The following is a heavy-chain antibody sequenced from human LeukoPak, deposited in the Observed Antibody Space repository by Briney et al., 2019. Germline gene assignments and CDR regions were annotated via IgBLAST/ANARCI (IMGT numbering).Heavy chain of an antibody. Sequence: SVKVSCKASGGTFSSYAISWVRQAPGQGLEWMGRIIRIFGTANYAQKFQGRVTITTDESTSTAYMELSSLRSEDTAVYYCARGGGGYCSSTSCGNFDYWGQGTLVTVSS. CDR2: IIRIFGTA. J-gene: IGHJ4*02. D-gene: IGHD2-2*01. CDR3: ARGGGGYCSSTSCGNFDY. V-gene: IGHV1-69*05. CDR1: GGTFSSYA.